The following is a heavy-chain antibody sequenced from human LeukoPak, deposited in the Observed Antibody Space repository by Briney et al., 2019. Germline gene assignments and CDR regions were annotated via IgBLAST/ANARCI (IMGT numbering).Heavy chain of an antibody. CDR2: INHSGST. CDR3: AGLADSVGATMYTFNV. V-gene: IGHV4-34*01. Sequence: PSETLSLTCAVYGGSFSGYYWSWIRQPPGKGLEWIGEINHSGSTNYNPSLKSRVTISVDTSKNQFSLKLSSVTAADTAVYYCAGLADSVGATMYTFNVWGQGTMVTVSS. J-gene: IGHJ3*01. D-gene: IGHD1-26*01. CDR1: GGSFSGYY.